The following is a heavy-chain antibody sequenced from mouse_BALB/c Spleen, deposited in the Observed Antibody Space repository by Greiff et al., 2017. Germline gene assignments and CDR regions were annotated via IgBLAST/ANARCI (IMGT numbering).Heavy chain of an antibody. Sequence: VKVVESGAELVRPGASVTLSCKASGYTFTDYEMHWVKQTPVHGLEWIGAIDPETGGTAYNQKFKGKATLTADKSSSTAYMELRSLTSEDSAVYYCTRRRYGNYSYAMDYWGQGTSVTVSS. CDR2: IDPETGGT. CDR1: GYTFTDYE. J-gene: IGHJ4*01. CDR3: TRRRYGNYSYAMDY. V-gene: IGHV1-15*01. D-gene: IGHD2-10*02.